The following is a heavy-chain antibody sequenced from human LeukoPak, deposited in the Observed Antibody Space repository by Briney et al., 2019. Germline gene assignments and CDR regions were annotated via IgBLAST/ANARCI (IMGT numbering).Heavy chain of an antibody. V-gene: IGHV4-30-2*01. D-gene: IGHD5-18*01. CDR3: ARGVYTAMVPRYFDY. J-gene: IGHJ4*02. CDR2: IYHSGST. CDR1: GGSISSGGYS. Sequence: SQTLSLTCAVSGGSISSGGYSWSWIRQPPGKGLEWIGYIYHSGSTYYNPSLKSRVTISVDRSKNQFSLKLSSVTAADTAVYYCARGVYTAMVPRYFDYWGQGTLVTVSS.